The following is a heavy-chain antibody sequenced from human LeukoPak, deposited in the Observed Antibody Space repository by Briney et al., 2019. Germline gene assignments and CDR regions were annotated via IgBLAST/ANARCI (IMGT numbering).Heavy chain of an antibody. CDR3: ARGPQQLVGATGGGFNF. D-gene: IGHD1-26*01. J-gene: IGHJ4*02. CDR1: GYTFTSYG. Sequence: ASVKVSCKASGYTFTSYGISWARQAPGQGLEWMGWISAYNGNTNYAQKVQGRVTMTTDTSTSTAYMELRSLRSDDTAVYYCARGPQQLVGATGGGFNFWGQGTLVTVSS. V-gene: IGHV1-18*01. CDR2: ISAYNGNT.